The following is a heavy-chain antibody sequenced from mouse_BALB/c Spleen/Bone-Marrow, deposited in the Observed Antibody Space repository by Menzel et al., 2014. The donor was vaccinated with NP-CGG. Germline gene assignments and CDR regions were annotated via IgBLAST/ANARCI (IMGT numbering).Heavy chain of an antibody. CDR3: ARWEYYAMDY. CDR1: GFNIKDPY. D-gene: IGHD4-1*01. V-gene: IGHV14-3*02. CDR2: IAPANGNT. Sequence: VQLQQSGAELVKPGASVKLSCTASGFNIKDPYMPWVKPRPEQGLEWIGRIAPANGNTPYDPNFQGKATITADTSSSTAYLQLSSLTSEDTAVYYCARWEYYAMDYWGQGTSVTVSS. J-gene: IGHJ4*01.